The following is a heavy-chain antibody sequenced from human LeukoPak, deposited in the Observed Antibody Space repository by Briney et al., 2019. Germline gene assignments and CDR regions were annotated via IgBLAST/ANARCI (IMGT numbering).Heavy chain of an antibody. CDR1: GFTLSSYA. CDR2: ISGSGGST. CDR3: AKDIVVVVAAPHYFDY. D-gene: IGHD2-15*01. J-gene: IGHJ4*02. V-gene: IGHV3-23*01. Sequence: GGSLRLSCAASGFTLSSYAMSWVRQAPGKGLEWVSAISGSGGSTYYADSVKGRFTISRDNSKNTLYLQMNSLRAEDTAVYYCAKDIVVVVAAPHYFDYWGQGTLVTVSS.